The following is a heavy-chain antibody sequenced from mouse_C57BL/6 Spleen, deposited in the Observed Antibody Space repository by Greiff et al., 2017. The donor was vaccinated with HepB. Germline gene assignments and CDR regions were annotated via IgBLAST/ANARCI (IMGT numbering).Heavy chain of an antibody. J-gene: IGHJ1*03. V-gene: IGHV1-82*01. Sequence: QVQLQQSGPELVKPGASVKISCKASGYAFSSSWMNWVKQRPGKGLEWIGRIYPGDGDTNYNGKFKGKATLTADKSSSTAYMQLSSLTSEDSAVYFCARPYGNQGYFDVWGTGTTVTVSS. D-gene: IGHD2-1*01. CDR1: GYAFSSSW. CDR2: IYPGDGDT. CDR3: ARPYGNQGYFDV.